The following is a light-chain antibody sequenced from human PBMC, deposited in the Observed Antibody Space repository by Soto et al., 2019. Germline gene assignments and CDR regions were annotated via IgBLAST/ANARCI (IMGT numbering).Light chain of an antibody. CDR1: QSISTY. CDR3: QQSYNSLLLT. CDR2: SAS. Sequence: DIQMTQSPSSLSASVGDRVTITCRASQSISTYLNWYQQKPGDAPKLLIYSASNLQTGVPSRFSGSGSGTDFTLTISSLQPEDFATYYCQQSYNSLLLTFGGGTKAE. J-gene: IGKJ4*01. V-gene: IGKV1-39*01.